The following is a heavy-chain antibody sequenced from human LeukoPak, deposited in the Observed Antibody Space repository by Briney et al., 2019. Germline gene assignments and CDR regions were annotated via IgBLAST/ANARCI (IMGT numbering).Heavy chain of an antibody. CDR3: AKDPRVGCSSTSCPRRWFWFDP. CDR1: GLTFSDYY. J-gene: IGHJ5*02. D-gene: IGHD2-2*01. Sequence: PGGSLRLSCAASGLTFSDYYMSWIRQAPGKGLEWVAFIRYDGSNKYYADSVKGRFTISRDNSKNTLYLQMNSLRAEDTAVYYCAKDPRVGCSSTSCPRRWFWFDPWGQGTLVTVSS. V-gene: IGHV3-30*02. CDR2: IRYDGSNK.